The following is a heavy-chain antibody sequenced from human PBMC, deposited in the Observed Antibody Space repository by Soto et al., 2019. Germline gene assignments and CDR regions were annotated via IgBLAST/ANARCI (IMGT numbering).Heavy chain of an antibody. J-gene: IGHJ4*02. D-gene: IGHD1-26*01. CDR2: ISYDGSNK. CDR3: ARDLLPEVGATLGY. Sequence: QVQLVESGGGVVQPGRSLRLSCAASGFTFSSYAMHWVRQAPGKGLEWVAVISYDGSNKYYADSVKGRFTISRDNSKNTLYLQMNSLRAEDTAVYYCARDLLPEVGATLGYWGQGTLVTVSS. CDR1: GFTFSSYA. V-gene: IGHV3-30-3*01.